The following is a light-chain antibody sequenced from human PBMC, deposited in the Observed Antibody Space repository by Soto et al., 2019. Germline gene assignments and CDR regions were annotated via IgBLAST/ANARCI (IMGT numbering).Light chain of an antibody. V-gene: IGKV3-15*01. CDR2: DAS. CDR1: QSVSTK. J-gene: IGKJ5*01. CDR3: QQYHNWPPIT. Sequence: EILMTQSPATLSVSPGETSTLSSSSSQSVSTKLAWYQQKPGQAPRLLINDASTRATGVPARFSGWGSGTEFTLTISSLQSEDFAVYYCQQYHNWPPITFGQGTRLEI.